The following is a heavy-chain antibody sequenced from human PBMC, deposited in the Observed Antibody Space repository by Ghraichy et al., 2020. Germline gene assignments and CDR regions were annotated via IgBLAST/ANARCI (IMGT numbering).Heavy chain of an antibody. CDR1: GYSISSGYY. CDR3: ARDREVSSGWSNEELLFDY. CDR2: IYHSGST. J-gene: IGHJ4*02. Sequence: SETLSLTCTVSGYSISSGYYWGWIRQPPGKGLEWIGSIYHSGSTYYNPSLKSRVTISVDTSKNQFSLKLSSVTAADTAVYYCARDREVSSGWSNEELLFDYWGQGTLVTVSS. D-gene: IGHD6-19*01. V-gene: IGHV4-38-2*02.